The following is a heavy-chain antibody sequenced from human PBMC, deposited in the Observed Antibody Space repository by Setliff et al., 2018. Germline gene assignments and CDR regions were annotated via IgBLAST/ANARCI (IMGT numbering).Heavy chain of an antibody. Sequence: PVGSLRLSCAASGFTFSSYSMNWVRQAPGKGLEWVSYISSSSSTTYEDSVKGRFTISRDNAKNTLYLQMNSLRAEDTAVYYCARAHSSTLSVHDYWGQGTLVTVSS. CDR1: GFTFSSYS. D-gene: IGHD2-2*01. J-gene: IGHJ4*02. CDR3: ARAHSSTLSVHDY. CDR2: ISSSSST. V-gene: IGHV3-21*05.